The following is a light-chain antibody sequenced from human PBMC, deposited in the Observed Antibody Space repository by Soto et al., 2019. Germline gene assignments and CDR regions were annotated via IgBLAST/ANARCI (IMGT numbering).Light chain of an antibody. CDR2: GAS. Sequence: EIVMTQSPATLSVSPGERATLSCRASQSVSSNLAWYQQKSGQTPRLLIYGASTRATDIPARFSGGGSGTEFTLTISSLQSEDFAVYYCQQYDNWPRTFGGGTKVEI. CDR3: QQYDNWPRT. J-gene: IGKJ4*01. V-gene: IGKV3-15*01. CDR1: QSVSSN.